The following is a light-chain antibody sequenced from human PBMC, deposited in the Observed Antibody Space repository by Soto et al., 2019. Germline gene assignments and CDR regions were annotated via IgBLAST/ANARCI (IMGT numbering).Light chain of an antibody. Sequence: QLVLTQPPSASGTPGQRVTISCSGSSSNIGSNYVYWYQQLPGTAPKLLIYRNNQRPSGVPDRFSGSKSGTSVSLAISGLRSEDEADYYCAAWDDSLSGSVFGGGTKLTVL. CDR3: AAWDDSLSGSV. CDR1: SSNIGSNY. J-gene: IGLJ3*02. V-gene: IGLV1-47*01. CDR2: RNN.